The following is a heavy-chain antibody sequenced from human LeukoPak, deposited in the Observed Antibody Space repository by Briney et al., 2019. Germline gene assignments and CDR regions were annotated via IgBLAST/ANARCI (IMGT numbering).Heavy chain of an antibody. J-gene: IGHJ5*02. CDR1: GGSISSSSYY. Sequence: SQTLSLTCTVSGGSISSSSYYWGWIRQPPGKGLEWIGSIYYSGSTYYNPSPKSRVTISVDTSKNQFSLKLSSVTAADTAVYYCARTYYYDSSGYYNPNWFDPWGQGTLVTVSS. CDR3: ARTYYYDSSGYYNPNWFDP. V-gene: IGHV4-39*01. CDR2: IYYSGST. D-gene: IGHD3-22*01.